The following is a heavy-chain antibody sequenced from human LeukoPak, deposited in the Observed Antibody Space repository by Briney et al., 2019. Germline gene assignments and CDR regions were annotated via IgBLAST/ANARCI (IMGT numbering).Heavy chain of an antibody. J-gene: IGHJ4*02. CDR3: TTGIRGD. CDR1: GLTVTNAW. CDR2: IASKTDGGTT. V-gene: IGHV3-15*07. Sequence: GGSLRLSCSASGLTVTNAWMNWVRQAPGEGLDWVGRIASKTDGGTTDYAAPVKGRFTISRDDSKNTLNLQMNSLKTEDTAVYYCTTGIRGDWGQGTLVTVSS. D-gene: IGHD3-10*01.